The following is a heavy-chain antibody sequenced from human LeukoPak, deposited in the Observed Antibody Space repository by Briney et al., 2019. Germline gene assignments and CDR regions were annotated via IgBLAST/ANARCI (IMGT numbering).Heavy chain of an antibody. CDR2: IYHSGST. Sequence: PSETLSLTCTVSGGSISSYYWSWIRQPPGKGLEWIGYIYHSGSTYYNPSLKSRVTISVDRSKNQFSLKLSSVTAADTAVYYCARGLIAPDYWGQGTLVTVSS. V-gene: IGHV4-59*12. J-gene: IGHJ4*02. CDR3: ARGLIAPDY. D-gene: IGHD6-13*01. CDR1: GGSISSYY.